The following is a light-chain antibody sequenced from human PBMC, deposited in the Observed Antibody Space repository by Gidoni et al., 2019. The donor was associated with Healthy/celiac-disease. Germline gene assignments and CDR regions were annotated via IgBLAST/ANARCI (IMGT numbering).Light chain of an antibody. Sequence: DIQLTQPPSFLSASVGDRVTITCRASQGISSYLAWYQHKPGKAPKLLIYAASTLQSGVPSWFSGSGSGKEFTLTISSLQHEDFATYYCQQLNSYPFTFGPGTKVDIK. CDR2: AAS. J-gene: IGKJ3*01. CDR3: QQLNSYPFT. V-gene: IGKV1-9*01. CDR1: QGISSY.